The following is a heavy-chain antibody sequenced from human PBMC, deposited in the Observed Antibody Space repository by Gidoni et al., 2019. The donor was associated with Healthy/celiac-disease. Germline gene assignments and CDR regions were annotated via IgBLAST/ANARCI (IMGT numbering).Heavy chain of an antibody. J-gene: IGHJ3*02. D-gene: IGHD1-26*01. CDR1: GFTFRDYY. CDR2: ISISGSTI. CDR3: AGGGQWELLVGAFDI. Sequence: QVQLVESGGGLVKPGGSLRLSCAASGFTFRDYYMSWSRPAPGKGLACFSYISISGSTIYYSDSVKGRFTISRDNAKNSLYLQMNSLRAEDTAVYYCAGGGQWELLVGAFDIWGQGTMVTVSS. V-gene: IGHV3-11*01.